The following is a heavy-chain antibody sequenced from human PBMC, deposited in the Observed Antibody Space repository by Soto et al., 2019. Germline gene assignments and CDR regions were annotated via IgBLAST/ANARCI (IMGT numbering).Heavy chain of an antibody. Sequence: KPSETLSLTCTVSGGSISSSSYYWGWIRQPPGKGLEWIGSIYYSGSTYYNPSLKSRVTISVDTSKNQFSLKLSSVTAADTAVYYCARLGGNGYYFDYWGQGTLVTVSS. CDR2: IYYSGST. V-gene: IGHV4-39*01. J-gene: IGHJ4*02. CDR3: ARLGGNGYYFDY. D-gene: IGHD2-15*01. CDR1: GGSISSSSYY.